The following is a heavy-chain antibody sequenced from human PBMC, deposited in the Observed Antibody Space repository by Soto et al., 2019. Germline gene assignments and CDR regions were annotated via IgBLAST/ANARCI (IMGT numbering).Heavy chain of an antibody. CDR1: GFTFANYA. CDR2: LSNSGGTT. V-gene: IGHV3-23*01. D-gene: IGHD3-10*01. CDR3: ARFEGGASGTSGLDV. Sequence: VQLLESGAGLVQPGGSLGLSYARSGFTFANYAMSWVRQAPGKGLEWVSVLSNSGGTTYYADSVKGRFTISRDNFKNPLYLQLDSLRAENTSIYYCARFEGGASGTSGLDVWGQGTTVTVSS. J-gene: IGHJ6*02.